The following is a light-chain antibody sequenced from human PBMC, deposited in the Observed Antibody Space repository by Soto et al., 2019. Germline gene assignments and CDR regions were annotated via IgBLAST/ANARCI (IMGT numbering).Light chain of an antibody. Sequence: IVLKQSLGTLSLSKGERATLSCRASQSVSSSYLAWYQQKPGQAPRLLIYGASSRATGIPDRFSGSGSGTDFTLTISRLEPEDFAVYYCKQYGSSPPNTFGQVARLEI. CDR1: QSVSSSY. V-gene: IGKV3-20*01. J-gene: IGKJ5*01. CDR3: KQYGSSPPNT. CDR2: GAS.